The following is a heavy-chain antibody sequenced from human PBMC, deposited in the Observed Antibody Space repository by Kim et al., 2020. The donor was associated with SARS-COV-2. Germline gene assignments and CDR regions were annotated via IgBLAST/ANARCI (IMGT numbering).Heavy chain of an antibody. CDR2: ISSSSSYT. Sequence: GSLRLSCAASGFTFSDYYMSWIRQAPGKGLEWVSYISSSSSYTNYADSVKGRFTISRDNAKNSLYLQMNSLRAEDTAVYYCARVGYDYVWGSYRDYYYYYVMDGWGQGTTVTVSS. CDR1: GFTFSDYY. J-gene: IGHJ6*02. CDR3: ARVGYDYVWGSYRDYYYYYVMDG. D-gene: IGHD3-16*02. V-gene: IGHV3-11*05.